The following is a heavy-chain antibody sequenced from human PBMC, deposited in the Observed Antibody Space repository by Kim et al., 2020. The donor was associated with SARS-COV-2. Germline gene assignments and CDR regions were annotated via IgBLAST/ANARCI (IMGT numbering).Heavy chain of an antibody. V-gene: IGHV1-46*01. D-gene: IGHD2-15*01. Sequence: ASVKVSCKASGYTFTSYYMHWVRQAPGQGLEWMGIINPSGGSTSYAQKFQGRVTMTRDTSTSTVYMELSSLTSEDTAVYYCAREGCSGVSCYPDPYYYGMDVWGPGTTVTVS. CDR1: GYTFTSYY. CDR2: INPSGGST. J-gene: IGHJ6*02. CDR3: AREGCSGVSCYPDPYYYGMDV.